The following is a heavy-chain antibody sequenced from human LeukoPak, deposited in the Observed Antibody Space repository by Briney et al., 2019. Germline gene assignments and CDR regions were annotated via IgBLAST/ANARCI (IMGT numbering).Heavy chain of an antibody. V-gene: IGHV3-48*03. D-gene: IGHD4-17*01. CDR1: GFTFSSYD. CDR3: ARVHTSVTTLDS. CDR2: ISSTGLTI. J-gene: IGHJ4*02. Sequence: PGGSLRLSRAASGFTFSSYDLNWVRQAPGKGLEWISYISSTGLTIHYADSVKGRFTISRDNAKNSLFVQMNSLRAEDTAVYYCARVHTSVTTLDSWGQGTLVTVSS.